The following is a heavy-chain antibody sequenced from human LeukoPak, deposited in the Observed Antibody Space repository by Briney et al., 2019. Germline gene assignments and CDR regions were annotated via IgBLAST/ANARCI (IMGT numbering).Heavy chain of an antibody. CDR3: AKDPMWFGEDEYKYYMDV. Sequence: PGGSLRLSCAASGFTFSSYAMSWVRQAPGKGLEWVSAISGSGGSTYYADSVKGRFTISRDNSKNTLYLQMNSLRAEDTAVYYCAKDPMWFGEDEYKYYMDVWGKGTTVTVSS. CDR2: ISGSGGST. D-gene: IGHD3-10*01. J-gene: IGHJ6*03. V-gene: IGHV3-23*01. CDR1: GFTFSSYA.